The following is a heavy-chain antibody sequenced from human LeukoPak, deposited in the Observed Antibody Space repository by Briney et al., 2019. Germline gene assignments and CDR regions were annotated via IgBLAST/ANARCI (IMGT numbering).Heavy chain of an antibody. Sequence: SETLSLTCTVSGGSISSTSYYWDWVRQPPGTGLEWIGNVYYGGNTFSNSSLESRVTISVDMSKNQFSLKLTSLTAADTAVYYCARQRADYFYHYLDVWGKGTSVTVSS. CDR1: GGSISSTSYY. CDR3: ARQRADYFYHYLDV. J-gene: IGHJ6*03. CDR2: VYYGGNT. V-gene: IGHV4-39*01.